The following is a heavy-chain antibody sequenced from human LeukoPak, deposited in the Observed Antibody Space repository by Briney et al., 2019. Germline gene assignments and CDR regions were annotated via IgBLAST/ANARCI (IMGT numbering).Heavy chain of an antibody. CDR1: GFTFNSYG. D-gene: IGHD4-17*01. J-gene: IGHJ4*02. CDR2: IWYDGNNK. CDR3: AGEHTTVNSLLDY. Sequence: GGSLRLSCAASGFTFNSYGIHWVRQAPGKGLEWVAVIWYDGNNKYYADSVKGRFTISRDSSKNTMYLQMNSLRAEDTAVYYCAGEHTTVNSLLDYWGQGTLVTVSS. V-gene: IGHV3-33*01.